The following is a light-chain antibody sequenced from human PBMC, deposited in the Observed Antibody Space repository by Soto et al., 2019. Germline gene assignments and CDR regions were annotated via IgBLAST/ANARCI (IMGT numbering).Light chain of an antibody. CDR3: QQYDDSRT. CDR2: GAS. CDR1: QSVSSTY. V-gene: IGKV3-20*01. Sequence: EIVLTQSPGTLSLSPGERATLSCRASQSVSSTYLAWYQQKPGQAPRILNYGASSRATGLPDRFSGSASWTDFPLTGKRPEPEYFAIHYCQQYDDSRTFGQGTKLEIK. J-gene: IGKJ2*01.